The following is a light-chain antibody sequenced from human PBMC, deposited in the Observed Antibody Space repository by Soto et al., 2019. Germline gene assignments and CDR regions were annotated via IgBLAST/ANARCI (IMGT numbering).Light chain of an antibody. V-gene: IGKV3-15*01. CDR2: GAS. CDR3: QQYNVWPLT. Sequence: EIVMTQSAATLSVSQGERATLSCRPSQSVGSNLAWYQQKPGQAPRLLIYGASTRATGIPARFSGSGSGTEFTLTISSLQSEDFAVYYCQQYNVWPLTFGGGTKVDI. CDR1: QSVGSN. J-gene: IGKJ4*01.